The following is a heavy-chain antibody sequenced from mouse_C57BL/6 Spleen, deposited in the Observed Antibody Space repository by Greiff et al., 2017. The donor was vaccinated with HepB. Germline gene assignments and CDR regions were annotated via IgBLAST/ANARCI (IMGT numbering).Heavy chain of an antibody. CDR3: VRGLLQGYYFDY. Sequence: EADGGLVQPKGSLKLSCAASGFTFNTYAMHWVRQAPGKGLEWVARIRSKSSNYATYYADSVKDRFTISRDDSQSMLYLQMNNLKTEDTAMYYCVRGLLQGYYFDYWGQGTTLTVSS. CDR1: GFTFNTYA. V-gene: IGHV10-3*01. CDR2: IRSKSSNYAT. D-gene: IGHD2-3*01. J-gene: IGHJ2*01.